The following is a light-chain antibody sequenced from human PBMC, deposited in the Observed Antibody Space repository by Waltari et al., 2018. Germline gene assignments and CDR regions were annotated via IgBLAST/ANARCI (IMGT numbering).Light chain of an antibody. CDR2: EDN. V-gene: IGLV6-57*03. J-gene: IGLJ2*01. CDR1: SGSMASNY. CDR3: QSYDSDNQHHVV. Sequence: NFMLTQPPSVSESPGKTLTISCTRSSGSMASNYVQWYQQRPGSAPTTVMYEDNQRPSGVPDRFSGSIDRSSNSASLTISGLKTEDEADYYCQSYDSDNQHHVVFGGGTKLTVL.